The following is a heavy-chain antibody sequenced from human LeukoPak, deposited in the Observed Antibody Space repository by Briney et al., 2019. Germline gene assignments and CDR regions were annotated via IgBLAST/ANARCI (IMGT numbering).Heavy chain of an antibody. CDR2: IYHSGST. Sequence: PSETLSLTCTVSGGSISSGGYYWSWIRQPPGKGLEWIGYIYHSGSTYYNPSLKSRVTISVDRSKNQFSLKLSSVTAADTAVYYCARKAFEWGCSGGSCYSGFDPWGQGTLVTVSS. J-gene: IGHJ5*02. CDR3: ARKAFEWGCSGGSCYSGFDP. V-gene: IGHV4-30-2*01. D-gene: IGHD2-15*01. CDR1: GGSISSGGYY.